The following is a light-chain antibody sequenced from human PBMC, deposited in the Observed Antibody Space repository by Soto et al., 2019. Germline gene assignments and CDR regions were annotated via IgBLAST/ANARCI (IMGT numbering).Light chain of an antibody. CDR2: GAS. Sequence: EIVMTQSPATLSVSPGERATLSCRASQSVSNNLAWYQKKPGQAPRLLIYGASTRATGIPARFSGSGSGTEITIFIYSLQYEYFACLNCQQYNNWWMFGQGTRV. V-gene: IGKV3-15*01. J-gene: IGKJ1*01. CDR1: QSVSNN. CDR3: QQYNNWWM.